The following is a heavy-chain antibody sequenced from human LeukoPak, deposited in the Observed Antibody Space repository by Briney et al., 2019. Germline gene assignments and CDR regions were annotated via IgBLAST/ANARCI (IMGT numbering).Heavy chain of an antibody. V-gene: IGHV3-66*01. J-gene: IGHJ6*02. Sequence: GGSLRLSCAASGFTVSSNYMSWVRQAPGKGLEWVSVIYSGGSTYYADSVKGRFTISRDNSKNTLYLQMNSLRAEDTAVYYCAKVVWYYDFWSGYPYNYYYYGMDVWGQGTTVTVSS. D-gene: IGHD3-3*01. CDR1: GFTVSSNY. CDR3: AKVVWYYDFWSGYPYNYYYYGMDV. CDR2: IYSGGST.